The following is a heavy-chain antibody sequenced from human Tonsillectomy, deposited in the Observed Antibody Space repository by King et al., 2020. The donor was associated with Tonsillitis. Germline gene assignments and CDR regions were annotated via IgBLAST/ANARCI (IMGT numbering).Heavy chain of an antibody. CDR2: INHSGST. CDR3: AGGYIARQWLGLEYLQH. J-gene: IGHJ1*01. Sequence: VQLQQWGAGLLKPSETLSLTCAVYGGSFSGYYWSWIRQPPGKGLEWIGEINHSGSTNYNPSLKSRVTISVDTSKNQFSLKLSSVTAADTAVYYCAGGYIARQWLGLEYLQHWGQGTLVTVSS. D-gene: IGHD6-19*01. V-gene: IGHV4-34*01. CDR1: GGSFSGYY.